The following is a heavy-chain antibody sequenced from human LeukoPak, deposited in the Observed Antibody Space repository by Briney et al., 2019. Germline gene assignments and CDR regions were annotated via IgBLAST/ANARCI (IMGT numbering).Heavy chain of an antibody. V-gene: IGHV4-59*01. Sequence: SETLSLTCTVSGGSISSYYWSWIRQPPGKGLEWIGYIYYSGSTNYNPSLKSRVTISVDTSKNQFSLKLSSVTAADTAVYYCARASTTMVRGDTAIYYFDYWGQGTLVTISS. J-gene: IGHJ4*02. CDR3: ARASTTMVRGDTAIYYFDY. CDR1: GGSISSYY. CDR2: IYYSGST. D-gene: IGHD3-10*01.